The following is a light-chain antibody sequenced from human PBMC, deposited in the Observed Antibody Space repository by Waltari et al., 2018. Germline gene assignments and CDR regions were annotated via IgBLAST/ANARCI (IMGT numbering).Light chain of an antibody. CDR2: DVY. V-gene: IGLV2-14*03. CDR1: SRNL. J-gene: IGLJ3*02. Sequence: QSTLTQPASVSGSTGQSITISCTGVSRNLVSRYQQLPGKVPKLILYDVYNRPSGVSSRFSGSKSGNTASLTISGLQAEDEADYYCNSYTSTTTPNWVFGGGTKLTVL. CDR3: NSYTSTTTPNWV.